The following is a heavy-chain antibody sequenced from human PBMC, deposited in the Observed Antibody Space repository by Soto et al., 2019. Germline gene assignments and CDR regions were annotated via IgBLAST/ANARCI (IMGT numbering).Heavy chain of an antibody. CDR3: ARVRADYYDSSGPPGWFDP. J-gene: IGHJ5*02. CDR1: GGSISSYY. V-gene: IGHV4-59*01. D-gene: IGHD3-22*01. Sequence: LPETLSLTCTVSGGSISSYYWSWIRQPPGKGLEWIGYIYYSGSTNYNPSLKSRVTISVDTSKNQFSLKLSSVTAADTAVYYCARVRADYYDSSGPPGWFDPWGQGTLVTVSS. CDR2: IYYSGST.